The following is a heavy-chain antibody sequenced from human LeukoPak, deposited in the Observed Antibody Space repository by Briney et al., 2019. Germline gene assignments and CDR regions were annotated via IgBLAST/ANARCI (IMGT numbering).Heavy chain of an antibody. V-gene: IGHV3-15*01. D-gene: IGHD6-19*01. CDR3: TSSSSH. CDR2: IKSKTDGGTT. J-gene: IGHJ4*02. CDR1: GFIFTNAW. Sequence: GGPLRLSCAAYGFIFTNAWMNWVRQAPGKGLEWAGRIKSKTDGGTTDYAAPVKGRFTVSRDDSKKMRYLQINSLKTEHTGFYYCTSSSSHWGQGTLVTVSS.